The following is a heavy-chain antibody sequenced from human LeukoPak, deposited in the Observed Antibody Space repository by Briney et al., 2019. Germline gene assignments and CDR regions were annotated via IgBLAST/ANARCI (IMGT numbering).Heavy chain of an antibody. CDR1: GYRFTSYW. Sequence: GASLKISCKGSGYRFTSYWIGWVRQMPGKGLEWMGLIHPVDSDTRYSPSFQGQVTMSADKSISTAYLQWSSLKASDTAMYYCARRLLGGSGSFDYWGQGTVVTVSS. CDR2: IHPVDSDT. J-gene: IGHJ4*02. CDR3: ARRLLGGSGSFDY. V-gene: IGHV5-51*01. D-gene: IGHD3-10*01.